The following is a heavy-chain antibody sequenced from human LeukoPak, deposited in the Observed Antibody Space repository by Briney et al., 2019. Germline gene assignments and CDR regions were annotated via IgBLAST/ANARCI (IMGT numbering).Heavy chain of an antibody. Sequence: ASVKVSCKASGYTFTSYGISWVRQAPGQGLEWMGWISAYNGNTNYAQKVQGRVTMTTDTSTSTAYMELRSLRSDDTAVYYCARDRWYSRNWNDAVDIWGQGTMVTVSS. D-gene: IGHD6-13*01. V-gene: IGHV1-18*01. J-gene: IGHJ3*02. CDR3: ARDRWYSRNWNDAVDI. CDR1: GYTFTSYG. CDR2: ISAYNGNT.